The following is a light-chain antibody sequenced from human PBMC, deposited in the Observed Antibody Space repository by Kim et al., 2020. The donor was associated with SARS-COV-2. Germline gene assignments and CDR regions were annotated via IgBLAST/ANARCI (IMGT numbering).Light chain of an antibody. CDR3: QQYNDWPWT. CDR2: GAS. CDR1: HSISTN. J-gene: IGKJ1*01. Sequence: EIVMTQSPATLSVSPGERVTLSCRASHSISTNLGWYQQKPGQAPRLLIYGASTRATGIPARFSGSGSGTEFTLTISSLQSEDFAVYCCQQYNDWPWTFGQGTKLEI. V-gene: IGKV3-15*01.